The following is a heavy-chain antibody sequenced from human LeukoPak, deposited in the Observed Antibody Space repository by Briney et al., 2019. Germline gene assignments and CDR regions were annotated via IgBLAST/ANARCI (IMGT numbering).Heavy chain of an antibody. V-gene: IGHV1-2*02. CDR1: GYIFTGYY. CDR3: ARVTPTHYYGSGSYHYYYYMDV. Sequence: SVKLSCQVSGYIFTGYYMQWVRHAPGRGLGWMGWIIPISGGTNYAQKFQGRVTMTRDTSISTAYMELSRLRSDDTAVYYCARVTPTHYYGSGSYHYYYYMDVWGKGTTVTVSS. CDR2: IIPISGGT. D-gene: IGHD3-10*01. J-gene: IGHJ6*03.